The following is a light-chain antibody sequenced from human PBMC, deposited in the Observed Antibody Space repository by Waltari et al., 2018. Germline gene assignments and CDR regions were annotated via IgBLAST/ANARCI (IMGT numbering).Light chain of an antibody. CDR3: CSYAGSSTYVV. V-gene: IGLV2-23*02. CDR2: YVS. CDR1: SSDVGGYNY. J-gene: IGLJ2*01. Sequence: QSALTQPASVSGSPGQSITISCTGTSSDVGGYNYVSWYQQHPGKAPKLMIYYVSKRPSGVSKRFSGSKSGNTASLTITGLQAEDEADYYCCSYAGSSTYVVFGGGTKLTVL.